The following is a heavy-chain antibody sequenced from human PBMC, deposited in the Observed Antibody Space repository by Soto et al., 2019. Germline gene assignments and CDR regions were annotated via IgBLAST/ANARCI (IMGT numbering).Heavy chain of an antibody. J-gene: IGHJ3*02. V-gene: IGHV4-59*08. Sequence: SETLSLTCTVSGGSISSYYWSWIRQPPGKGLEWIGYIYYSGSTNYNPSLKSRVTISVDTSKNQFSLKLSSVTAADTAVYYCARLGAYGPGHDRLGTLDAFDIWGQGTMVTVSS. CDR1: GGSISSYY. CDR3: ARLGAYGPGHDRLGTLDAFDI. CDR2: IYYSGST. D-gene: IGHD5-12*01.